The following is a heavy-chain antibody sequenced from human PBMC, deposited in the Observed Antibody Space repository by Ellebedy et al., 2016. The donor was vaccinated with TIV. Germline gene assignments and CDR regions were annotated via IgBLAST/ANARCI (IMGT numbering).Heavy chain of an antibody. V-gene: IGHV4-61*01. J-gene: IGHJ4*02. Sequence: GSLRLSXTVSGDSVSSPTYYWSWIRQPPGKGLEWVGYVFYPGRTNYNPSLMSRVAISVDKSKNQFSLRLKSVTAADTAIYYCARDFGDYEDAVGYYSYFDYWGQGTLVTVTS. CDR2: VFYPGRT. D-gene: IGHD2-2*03. CDR1: GDSVSSPTYY. CDR3: ARDFGDYEDAVGYYSYFDY.